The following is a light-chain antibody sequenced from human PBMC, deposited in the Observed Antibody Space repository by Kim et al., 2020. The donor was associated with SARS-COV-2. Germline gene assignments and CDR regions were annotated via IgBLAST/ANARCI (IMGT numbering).Light chain of an antibody. CDR3: CSYAGSYTYV. Sequence: SSSITWSGTSGDVGCYEFVSWCQLLPGKAPALGINDVTKRPSGVPDRFSASESGNAASLTISGLQAEDEADYYCCSYAGSYTYVFGTGTKVTVL. CDR2: DVT. V-gene: IGLV2-11*03. CDR1: SGDVGCYEF. J-gene: IGLJ1*01.